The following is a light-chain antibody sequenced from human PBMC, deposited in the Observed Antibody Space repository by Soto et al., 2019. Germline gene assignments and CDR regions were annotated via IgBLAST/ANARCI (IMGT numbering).Light chain of an antibody. CDR2: GAS. V-gene: IGKV3-15*01. CDR1: QSVSSTY. J-gene: IGKJ4*01. Sequence: EIVMTHSPATLSLSPGERATLSCRASQSVSSTYLGWYQQKPGQAPRLLIYGASTRATGIPARFSGSGSGTEFTLTISSLQSEDFAVYYCQQYNNWPLTFGGGTKVDIK. CDR3: QQYNNWPLT.